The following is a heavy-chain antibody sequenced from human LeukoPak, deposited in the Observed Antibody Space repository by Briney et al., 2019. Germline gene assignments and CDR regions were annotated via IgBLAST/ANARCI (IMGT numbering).Heavy chain of an antibody. D-gene: IGHD4-23*01. CDR1: GYTLTELS. CDR2: FHPEDGET. Sequence: ASVKVSCKVSGYTLTELSIHWVRQAPGKGLEWMGGFHPEDGETIYAQKFQGRVTMTEDTSTDTAYMELSSLRSEDTAVYYCATGRGEIGTVVTPEFNYWGQGTLVTVSS. V-gene: IGHV1-24*01. J-gene: IGHJ4*02. CDR3: ATGRGEIGTVVTPEFNY.